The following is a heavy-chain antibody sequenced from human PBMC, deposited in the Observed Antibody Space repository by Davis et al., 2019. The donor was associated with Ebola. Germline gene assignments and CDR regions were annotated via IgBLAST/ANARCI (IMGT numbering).Heavy chain of an antibody. V-gene: IGHV4-4*02. CDR3: ARMDTAMLYDAFDI. Sequence: SETLSLTCAVSGGSISSSNWWSWVRQPPGKGLEWIGYIYYSGSTYYNPSLKSRVTISVDTSKNQFSLKLSSVTAADTAVYYCARMDTAMLYDAFDIWGQGTMVTVSS. D-gene: IGHD5-18*01. J-gene: IGHJ3*02. CDR2: IYYSGST. CDR1: GGSISSSNW.